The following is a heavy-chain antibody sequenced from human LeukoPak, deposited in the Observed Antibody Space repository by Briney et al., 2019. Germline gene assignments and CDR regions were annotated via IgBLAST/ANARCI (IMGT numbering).Heavy chain of an antibody. CDR1: GGSISSGSYY. J-gene: IGHJ5*02. CDR2: IYTSGST. D-gene: IGHD3-3*01. V-gene: IGHV4-61*02. Sequence: SQTLSLTCTVSGGSISSGSYYWSWIRQPAGKGLEWIGRIYTSGSTNYNPSLKSRVTISVDTSKNQLSLKLSSVAAADTAVYYCASSYDFWSGSWFDPWGQGTLVTVSS. CDR3: ASSYDFWSGSWFDP.